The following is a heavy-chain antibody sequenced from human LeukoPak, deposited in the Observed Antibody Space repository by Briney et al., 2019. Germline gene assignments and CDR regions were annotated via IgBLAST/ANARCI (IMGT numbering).Heavy chain of an antibody. D-gene: IGHD2-15*01. J-gene: IGHJ4*02. CDR1: GDSVSSNSAA. V-gene: IGHV6-1*01. Sequence: SQTLSLTCAISGDSVSSNSAAWNWIRQSPSRGLEWLGRTYYRSKWHNDYAVSVKSRITINPDTSKNQFSLQLNSVTPEDTAVYYCARAAGYCSGGSCREAFDYWGQGTLVTVSS. CDR3: ARAAGYCSGGSCREAFDY. CDR2: TYYRSKWHN.